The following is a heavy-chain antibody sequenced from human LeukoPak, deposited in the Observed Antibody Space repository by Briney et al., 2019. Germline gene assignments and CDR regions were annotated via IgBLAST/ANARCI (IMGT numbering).Heavy chain of an antibody. V-gene: IGHV4-31*03. CDR1: GGSISSGGYY. CDR2: IYYSGST. CDR3: ARLGRRYYYGMDV. J-gene: IGHJ6*02. Sequence: SQTLSLTCTVSGGSISSGGYYWSWIRQHPGKGLEWIGYIYYSGSTYYNPSLKSRVTISVDTSKNQFSLKLSSVTAADTAVYYCARLGRRYYYGMDVWGQGTTVTVSS.